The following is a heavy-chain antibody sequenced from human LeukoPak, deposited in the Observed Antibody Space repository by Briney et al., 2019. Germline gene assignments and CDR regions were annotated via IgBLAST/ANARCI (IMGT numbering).Heavy chain of an antibody. Sequence: SETLSLTCAVYGGSFSGYYWSWIRQPPGKGLEWIGEINHSGSTNYNPSLKSRVTISVDTSKNQFSLKLSSVTAADTAVYYCARARCSSTSCYTDYYYYYMDVWAKGPRSPSP. CDR1: GGSFSGYY. CDR2: INHSGST. CDR3: ARARCSSTSCYTDYYYYYMDV. V-gene: IGHV4-34*01. D-gene: IGHD2-2*02. J-gene: IGHJ6*03.